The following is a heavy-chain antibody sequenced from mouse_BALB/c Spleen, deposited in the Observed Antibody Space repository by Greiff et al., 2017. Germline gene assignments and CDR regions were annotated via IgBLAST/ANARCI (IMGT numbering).Heavy chain of an antibody. V-gene: IGHV5-6-4*01. Sequence: EVNVVESGGGLVKPGGSLKLSCAASGFTFSSYTMSWVRQTPEKRLEWVATISSGGSYTYYPDSVKGRFTISRDNAKNTLYLQMSSLKSEDTAMYYCTRTTVVAGDYWGQGTTLTVSS. CDR1: GFTFSSYT. CDR3: TRTTVVAGDY. D-gene: IGHD1-1*01. J-gene: IGHJ2*01. CDR2: ISSGGSYT.